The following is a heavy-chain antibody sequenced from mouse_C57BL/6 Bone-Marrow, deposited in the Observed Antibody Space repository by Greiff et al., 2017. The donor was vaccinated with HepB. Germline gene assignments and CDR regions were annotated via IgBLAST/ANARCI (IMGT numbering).Heavy chain of an antibody. CDR3: TKDYYGSSYVGYYFDY. D-gene: IGHD1-1*01. CDR1: GFTFSNYW. Sequence: EVMLVESGGGLVQPGGSMKLSCVASGFTFSNYWMNWVRQSPEKGLEWVAQIRLKSDNYATHYAESVKGRFTISRDDSKSSVYLQMNNLRAEDTGIYYCTKDYYGSSYVGYYFDYWGQGTTLTVSS. V-gene: IGHV6-3*01. J-gene: IGHJ2*01. CDR2: IRLKSDNYAT.